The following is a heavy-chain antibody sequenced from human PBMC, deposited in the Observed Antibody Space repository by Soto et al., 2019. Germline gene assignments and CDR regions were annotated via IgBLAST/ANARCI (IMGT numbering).Heavy chain of an antibody. D-gene: IGHD1-1*01. V-gene: IGHV2-5*02. CDR2: IYWDDDK. Sequence: QITLKESGPPLVKPTQTLTLTCTFSGFSLSTSGVGVGWIRQPPGKALEWLALIYWDDDKRYSPSLKSRLTITQDTSKNQVVLTMTNMDPVDTATYYCAHSGKTGMGILELDPWGQGTLVTVSS. CDR3: AHSGKTGMGILELDP. J-gene: IGHJ5*02. CDR1: GFSLSTSGVG.